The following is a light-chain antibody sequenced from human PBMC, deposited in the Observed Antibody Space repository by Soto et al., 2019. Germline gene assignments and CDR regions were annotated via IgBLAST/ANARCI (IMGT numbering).Light chain of an antibody. CDR1: SSNIGSNY. J-gene: IGLJ1*01. Sequence: QSVLNQPPSASGTPRQRVPISCSGSSSNIGSNYVYWYQQLPGTAPKIIIYRNNQRPSGVPDRISGSKSGTSASLAISGLRSEDEADYYCSAWDDSLSGYVFGTGTKVTV. CDR3: SAWDDSLSGYV. CDR2: RNN. V-gene: IGLV1-47*01.